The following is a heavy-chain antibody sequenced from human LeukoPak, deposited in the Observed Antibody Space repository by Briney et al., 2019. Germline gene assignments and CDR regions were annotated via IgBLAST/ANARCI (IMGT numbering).Heavy chain of an antibody. J-gene: IGHJ4*02. D-gene: IGHD4/OR15-4a*01. V-gene: IGHV1-18*01. CDR1: GYTFSSYA. Sequence: ASVKVSRKASGYTFSSYAIAWVRQAPGQGPEWMGSISVYNGNTEYAQKLQGRVTMTTDTFTNTAYMELWNLRPDDTAVYYCARSRVPHTTVSTLLYWGQGTLVTVSS. CDR3: ARSRVPHTTVSTLLY. CDR2: ISVYNGNT.